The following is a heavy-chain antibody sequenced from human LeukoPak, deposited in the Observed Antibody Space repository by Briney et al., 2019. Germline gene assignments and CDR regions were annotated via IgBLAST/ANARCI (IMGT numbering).Heavy chain of an antibody. Sequence: GGSLRLSCAASGFTFSSYGMHWVRQAPGKGLEWVAFIRYDGSNKYYADSVKGRFTISRDNSKNTLYLQMNSLRAEDTAVYYCARIQQPPVYFDYWGQGTLVTVSS. CDR3: ARIQQPPVYFDY. CDR1: GFTFSSYG. CDR2: IRYDGSNK. D-gene: IGHD6-13*01. J-gene: IGHJ4*02. V-gene: IGHV3-30*02.